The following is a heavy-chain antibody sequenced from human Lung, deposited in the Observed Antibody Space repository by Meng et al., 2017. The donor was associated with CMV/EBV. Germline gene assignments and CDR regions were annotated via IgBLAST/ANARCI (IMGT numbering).Heavy chain of an antibody. CDR3: AREYGSSSVFDY. Sequence: LTXAAYGFTFSNYAMSWIRQAPGKGLEWVAVISFDGGTRYYADSVKGRFTISRDSSRNSLYLQLNSLRPEDTAVYYCAREYGSSSVFDYWGQGTLVTVSS. CDR2: ISFDGGTR. CDR1: GFTFSNYA. D-gene: IGHD6-6*01. V-gene: IGHV3-30*14. J-gene: IGHJ4*02.